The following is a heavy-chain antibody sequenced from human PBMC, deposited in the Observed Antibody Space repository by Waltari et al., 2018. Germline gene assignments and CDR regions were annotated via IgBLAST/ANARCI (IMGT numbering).Heavy chain of an antibody. Sequence: EVQVLESGGGLVQPGGSLTLSSAASRFPSRSYAMTWVRQAPGKGLGWVASVSGSGTNTNYADSVKGRFTLSRDNSKNTLHLQMNSLRAEDTAVYYCAKAVEIWFYAFDIWGQGTMVTVSS. CDR2: VSGSGTNT. CDR1: RFPSRSYA. D-gene: IGHD3-10*01. J-gene: IGHJ3*02. CDR3: AKAVEIWFYAFDI. V-gene: IGHV3-23*01.